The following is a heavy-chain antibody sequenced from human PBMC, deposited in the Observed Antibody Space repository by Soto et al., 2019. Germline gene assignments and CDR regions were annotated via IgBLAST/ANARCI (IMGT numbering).Heavy chain of an antibody. J-gene: IGHJ6*02. V-gene: IGHV1-69*06. D-gene: IGHD2-2*01. CDR3: ANDLFDIVVERRTPETHHYYYGMDV. CDR2: IIPIFGTA. Sequence: QVQLVQSGAEVKKPGSSVKVCCKASGGTFSSYAISWVRQAPGQGLEWMGGIIPIFGTANYAQKFQGRVTITADKSTSTAYMELSSLRSEDTAVYYCANDLFDIVVERRTPETHHYYYGMDVWGQGTTVTVSS. CDR1: GGTFSSYA.